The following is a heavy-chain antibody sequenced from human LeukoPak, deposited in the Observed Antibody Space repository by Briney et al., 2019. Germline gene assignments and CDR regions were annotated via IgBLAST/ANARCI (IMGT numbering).Heavy chain of an antibody. D-gene: IGHD3-10*01. Sequence: GGSLRLSCAASGFTFSDYYMSWIRQAPGKGLEWVSYISSSGSTIYYADSVKGRFTISKDNAKNSLYLQMNSLRAEDTAVYYCARTRIAYYGSGSQKCYFDYWGQGTLVTVSS. V-gene: IGHV3-11*01. J-gene: IGHJ4*02. CDR1: GFTFSDYY. CDR3: ARTRIAYYGSGSQKCYFDY. CDR2: ISSSGSTI.